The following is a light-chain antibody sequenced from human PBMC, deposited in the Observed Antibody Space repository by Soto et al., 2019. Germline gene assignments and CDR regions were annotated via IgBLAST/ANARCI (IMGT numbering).Light chain of an antibody. V-gene: IGKV3-11*01. CDR1: QTVSSS. CDR3: QQHINCPLT. Sequence: EIVLTQSPATLSLSPGERATLSCRASQTVSSSLACYQQKTGQAPRLLIYEVSNRPTRIPARFSGSGSGADFTLTISSLEPGDFALYYCQQHINCPLTFGGGKQV. CDR2: EVS. J-gene: IGKJ4*01.